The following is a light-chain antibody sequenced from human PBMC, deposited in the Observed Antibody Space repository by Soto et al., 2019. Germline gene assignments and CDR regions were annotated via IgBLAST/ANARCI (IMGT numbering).Light chain of an antibody. J-gene: IGKJ3*01. CDR1: QSVGSS. V-gene: IGKV3-11*01. CDR3: QHRSSWPRT. CDR2: DAS. Sequence: EIVLTQSPATLSLSPGERATLSCRASQSVGSSLAWYQQKPGQAPKLLIYDASNRATGIPARFSGSGSGTDFTLNISSLAPEDFTVYYCQHRSSWPRTFGPGTKVDFK.